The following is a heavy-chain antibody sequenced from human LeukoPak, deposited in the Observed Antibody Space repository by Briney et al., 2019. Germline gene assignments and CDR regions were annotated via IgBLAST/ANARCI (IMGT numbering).Heavy chain of an antibody. CDR3: ERLVRQQLASPLDY. V-gene: IGHV3-21*01. Sequence: GGSLRLSCAASGFTFSTYSMNWVRQAPGEGLEWVSSISSSSSYIYYADSVKGRFTISRDNAKNSLYLQMHSLRAEDTAVYCCERLVRQQLASPLDYWGQGTLVTVSS. D-gene: IGHD6-13*01. CDR2: ISSSSSYI. J-gene: IGHJ4*02. CDR1: GFTFSTYS.